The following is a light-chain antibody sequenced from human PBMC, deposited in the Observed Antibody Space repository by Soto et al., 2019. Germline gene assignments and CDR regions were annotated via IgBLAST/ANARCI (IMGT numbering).Light chain of an antibody. Sequence: EIVLTQSPATLSASPGERANLSCRASQSVLDYLAWFQQRPGQSPRLLIYGASSRATGIPDRFSGSGSGTDITTTSSRQEDDDFALYCYQHYSCSPWTFGQGTKVDIK. CDR1: QSVLDY. V-gene: IGKV3-20*01. J-gene: IGKJ1*01. CDR2: GAS. CDR3: QHYSCSPWT.